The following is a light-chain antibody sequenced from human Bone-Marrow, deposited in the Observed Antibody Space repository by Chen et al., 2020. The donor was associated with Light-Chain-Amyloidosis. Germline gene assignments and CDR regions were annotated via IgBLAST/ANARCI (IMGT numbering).Light chain of an antibody. CDR2: DDS. CDR3: QVWDSSSDRPV. Sequence: SYVLTQPSSVSVAPGQTATIACGGNNIGSTSVHWYQQTPGQAPLLVVYDDSDRPSGIHERLSGANSGKTATLTISRVEAGDEADYYCQVWDSSSDRPVFGGGTKLTVL. CDR1: NIGSTS. V-gene: IGLV3-21*02. J-gene: IGLJ3*02.